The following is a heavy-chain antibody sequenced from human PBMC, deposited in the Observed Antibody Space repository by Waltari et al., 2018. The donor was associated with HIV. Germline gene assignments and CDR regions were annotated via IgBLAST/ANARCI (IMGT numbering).Heavy chain of an antibody. Sequence: EVQLVESGGGLVQPGGSLRLSCAASGFTFSSYWMSWVRQAPGKGLGLLANIKAYGSEKNYVDSVKGRFTISRDNAKNSLYLLMNSLRAEDTAVYYCARVSGTLFSWGQGTLVTVSS. CDR3: ARVSGTLFS. CDR1: GFTFSSYW. D-gene: IGHD1-26*01. V-gene: IGHV3-7*01. CDR2: IKAYGSEK. J-gene: IGHJ5*02.